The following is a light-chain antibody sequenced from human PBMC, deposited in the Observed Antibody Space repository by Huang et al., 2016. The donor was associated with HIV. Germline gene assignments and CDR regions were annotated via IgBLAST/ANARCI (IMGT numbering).Light chain of an antibody. CDR1: QSLLYSSNNKNY. Sequence: DIVMTQSPDSLAVSLGERATINCKSSQSLLYSSNNKNYLDWYQQKPGQPPKLLICGASTRESGVPDRFTGSGSGTVFTLTISSLQAEDVAVYYCQQYYNTPLTFGQGTKLEIK. J-gene: IGKJ2*01. CDR2: GAS. CDR3: QQYYNTPLT. V-gene: IGKV4-1*01.